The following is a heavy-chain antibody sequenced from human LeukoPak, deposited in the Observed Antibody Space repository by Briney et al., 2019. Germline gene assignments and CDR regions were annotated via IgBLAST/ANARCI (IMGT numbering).Heavy chain of an antibody. CDR3: ARDSFIVVVPAVTYGMDV. CDR2: INPSGGST. J-gene: IGHJ6*02. V-gene: IGHV1-46*01. D-gene: IGHD2-2*01. CDR1: GYTFTSYY. Sequence: ASVKVSCKASGYTFTSYYMHWVRQAPGQGLEWMGIINPSGGSTSYAQKFQGRVTMTRDTSMSTVYMELSSLRSEDTAVYYCARDSFIVVVPAVTYGMDVWGQGTTVTVSS.